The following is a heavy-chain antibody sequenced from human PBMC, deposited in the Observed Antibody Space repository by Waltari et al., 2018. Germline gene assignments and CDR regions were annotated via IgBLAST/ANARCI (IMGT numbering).Heavy chain of an antibody. CDR2: ISYDGSNK. CDR3: ARDPWGGDYSNYWFDP. V-gene: IGHV3-30-3*01. D-gene: IGHD4-4*01. CDR1: GFTFSSYA. J-gene: IGHJ5*02. Sequence: QVQLVESGGGVVQPGRSLRLSCAASGFTFSSYAMHWVRQAPGKGLEWGAVISYDGSNKYYADSVKGRFTISRDNSKNTRYLQMNSLRAEDTSVYYCARDPWGGDYSNYWFDPWGQGTLVTVSS.